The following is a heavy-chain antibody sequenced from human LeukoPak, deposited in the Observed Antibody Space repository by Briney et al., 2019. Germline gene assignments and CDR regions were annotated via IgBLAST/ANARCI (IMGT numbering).Heavy chain of an antibody. CDR2: ISSSGSTI. Sequence: GGSLRLSCAASGFTFSDYYMSWIRQAPGKGLEWVSYISSSGSTIYYADSVKGRFTISRDNSKNTLYLQMNSLRAEDTAVYYCAKVGGVILVATVGPDYWGQGTLVTVSS. CDR1: GFTFSDYY. V-gene: IGHV3-11*01. J-gene: IGHJ4*02. CDR3: AKVGGVILVATVGPDY. D-gene: IGHD2-21*01.